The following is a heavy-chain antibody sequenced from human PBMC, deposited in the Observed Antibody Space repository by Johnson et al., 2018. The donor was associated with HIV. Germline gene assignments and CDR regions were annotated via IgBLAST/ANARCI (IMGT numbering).Heavy chain of an antibody. CDR3: AKDKQQLVRGGAFDI. V-gene: IGHV3-20*04. Sequence: VQLVESGGGVVRPGGSLRLSCAASGFTFDDYGMSWVRQAPGKGLEWVSGISWNSGSLGYADSVKGRFTISRDNAKNSLYLQMNSLRAEDTALYYCAKDKQQLVRGGAFDIWGQGTMVTVSS. J-gene: IGHJ3*02. CDR1: GFTFDDYG. CDR2: ISWNSGSL. D-gene: IGHD6-6*01.